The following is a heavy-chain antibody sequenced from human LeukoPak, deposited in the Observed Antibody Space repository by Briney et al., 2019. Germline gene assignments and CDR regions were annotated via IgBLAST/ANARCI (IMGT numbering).Heavy chain of an antibody. CDR1: GFTVSNNY. V-gene: IGHV3-53*01. CDR3: ARLVSGSVDS. D-gene: IGHD1-26*01. CDR2: IHSGGST. Sequence: GGSLRLSCAASGFTVSNNYMSWARQAPGKGLEWVSVIHSGGSTYYADSVKGRFTISRDNSQNTLYLQMNSLRAEDTAVFYCARLVSGSVDSWGQGTLVTVSS. J-gene: IGHJ4*02.